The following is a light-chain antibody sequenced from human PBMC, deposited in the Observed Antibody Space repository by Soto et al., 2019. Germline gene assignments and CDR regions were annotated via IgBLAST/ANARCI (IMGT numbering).Light chain of an antibody. CDR2: SNN. Sequence: QSVLTQPPSASGTPGQRVTVSCSGSSSNIGGNTVNWYQQLPGTAPKLLIYSNNQRPSGVPDRFSGSKSGTSASLAISGLQSEDEADYYCAAWDDSLNGWVFGRGTKLTVL. J-gene: IGLJ3*02. CDR3: AAWDDSLNGWV. V-gene: IGLV1-44*01. CDR1: SSNIGGNT.